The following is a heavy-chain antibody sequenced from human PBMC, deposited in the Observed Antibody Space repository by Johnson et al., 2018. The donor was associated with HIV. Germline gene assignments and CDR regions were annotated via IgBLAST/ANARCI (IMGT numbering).Heavy chain of an antibody. J-gene: IGHJ3*02. V-gene: IGHV3-30*02. Sequence: QVQLVESGGGVVQPGGSLRLSCSTSGFIFHNYGMHWVRQAPGKGLEWVAFVHSDGSNKYYADSVKGQFTISRDNSKNTLYLQMNSLRAEDTGVYYCARDRRIQLWSQTGGAAYDIWGQGTMVTVSS. CDR1: GFIFHNYG. D-gene: IGHD5-18*01. CDR3: ARDRRIQLWSQTGGAAYDI. CDR2: VHSDGSNK.